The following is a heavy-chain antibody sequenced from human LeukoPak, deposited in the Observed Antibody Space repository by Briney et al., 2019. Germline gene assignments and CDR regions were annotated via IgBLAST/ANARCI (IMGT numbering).Heavy chain of an antibody. V-gene: IGHV3-33*01. CDR2: IWYDGSNK. CDR3: ARGLTGIAVAGTRYYCYGMDV. Sequence: GGSLRLSCAASGFTFSGYGMHWVRQAPGKGLEWVAVIWYDGSNKYYADSVKGRFTISRDNSKNTLYLQMNSLRAEDTAVYYCARGLTGIAVAGTRYYCYGMDVWGQGTTVTVSS. J-gene: IGHJ6*02. D-gene: IGHD6-19*01. CDR1: GFTFSGYG.